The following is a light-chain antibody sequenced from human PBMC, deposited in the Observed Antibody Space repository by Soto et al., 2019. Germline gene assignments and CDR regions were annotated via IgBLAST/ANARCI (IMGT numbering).Light chain of an antibody. CDR3: QQYGSSTIT. CDR1: QSVSSSY. Sequence: IVLTQSPGTLSLSPGERATLSCRASQSVSSSYLAWYQQKPGQAPRLLIYGASSRATGIPDRFSGSGSGKDCTLTISRLEPEDFAVYYCQQYGSSTITFGQGTRLEIK. J-gene: IGKJ5*01. CDR2: GAS. V-gene: IGKV3-20*01.